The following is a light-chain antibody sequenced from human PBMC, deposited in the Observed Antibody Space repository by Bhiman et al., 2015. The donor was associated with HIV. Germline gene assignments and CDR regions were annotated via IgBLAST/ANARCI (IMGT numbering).Light chain of an antibody. Sequence: NFMLTQPHSVSESPGKTVTISCTRTSGSIADEYVQWYQQRPGTSPTILIFANTQRPSGVPDRFSASVDTYDSASLTISGLETEDEADYYCQSSDVTNRVVFGGGTKLTVL. V-gene: IGLV6-57*01. CDR1: SGSIADEY. J-gene: IGLJ2*01. CDR3: QSSDVTNRVV. CDR2: ANT.